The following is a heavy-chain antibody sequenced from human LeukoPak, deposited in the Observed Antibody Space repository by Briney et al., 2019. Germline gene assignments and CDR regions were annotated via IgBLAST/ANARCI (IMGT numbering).Heavy chain of an antibody. V-gene: IGHV3-48*03. Sequence: PGGSLRLSCAASGFTFSSYEMNWVRQAPGKGLEWVSYISSSGGTKYYADSVKGRFTISRDNAKNSLYLQMNSLRAEDTAVYYCAHSSGYAYGLDYWGRGTLVTVSS. CDR2: ISSSGGTK. D-gene: IGHD3-22*01. CDR3: AHSSGYAYGLDY. CDR1: GFTFSSYE. J-gene: IGHJ4*02.